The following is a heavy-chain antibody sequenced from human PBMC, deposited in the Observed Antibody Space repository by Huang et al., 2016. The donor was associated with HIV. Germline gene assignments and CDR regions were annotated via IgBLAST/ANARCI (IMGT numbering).Heavy chain of an antibody. Sequence: EVQLLESGGGLVQPGGSLRLSCAASGFTFSSYAMSWVRQAQGKGLEWVAASSGSGGSTYYADSVKGRFTISRDNSKNTLYLQMNSLRAEDTAVYYCAKQSSGWYVSADAFDIWGQGTMVTVSS. CDR1: GFTFSSYA. V-gene: IGHV3-23*01. D-gene: IGHD6-19*01. CDR2: SSGSGGST. J-gene: IGHJ3*02. CDR3: AKQSSGWYVSADAFDI.